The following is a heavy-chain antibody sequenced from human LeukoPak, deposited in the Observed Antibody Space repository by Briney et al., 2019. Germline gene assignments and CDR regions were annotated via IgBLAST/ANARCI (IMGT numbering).Heavy chain of an antibody. CDR3: ARHTLRYFDWLPSVYYFDY. CDR2: IYYSGST. V-gene: IGHV4-39*01. CDR1: GGSISSSSYY. Sequence: SETLSPTCTVSGGSISSSSYYWGWIRQPPGKGLEWIGSIYYSGSTYYNPSLKSRVTISVDTSKNQFSLKLSSVTAADTAVYYCARHTLRYFDWLPSVYYFDYWGQGTLVTVSS. J-gene: IGHJ4*02. D-gene: IGHD3-9*01.